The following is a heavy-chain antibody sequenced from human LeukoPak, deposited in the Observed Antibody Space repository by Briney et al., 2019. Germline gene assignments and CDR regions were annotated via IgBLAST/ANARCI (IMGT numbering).Heavy chain of an antibody. CDR3: ARDLRDWNL. Sequence: ASVRVSCKASGYTFTGYYIHWVRQAPGQGPEWMGCIHPRDSSTTYAQKFQGRITLTSDASINTAFLELTRLTSDDTAIYYCARDLRDWNLWAQGTLVTVSS. CDR1: GYTFTGYY. J-gene: IGHJ4*02. CDR2: IHPRDSST. D-gene: IGHD1-7*01. V-gene: IGHV1-2*02.